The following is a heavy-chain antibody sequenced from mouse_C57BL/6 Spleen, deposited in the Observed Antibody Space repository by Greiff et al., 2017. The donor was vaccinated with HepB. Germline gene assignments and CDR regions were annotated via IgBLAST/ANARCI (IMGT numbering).Heavy chain of an antibody. J-gene: IGHJ3*01. CDR1: GFSLTSYA. Sequence: VQLQESGPGLVAPSQSLSITCTVSGFSLTSYAISWVRQPPGKGLEWLGVIWTGGGTNYNSALKSRLSISKDNSKSQVFLKMNSLHTDDTARYYCARNRGTTVENWFAYWGQGTLVTVSA. V-gene: IGHV2-9-1*01. CDR2: IWTGGGT. D-gene: IGHD1-1*01. CDR3: ARNRGTTVENWFAY.